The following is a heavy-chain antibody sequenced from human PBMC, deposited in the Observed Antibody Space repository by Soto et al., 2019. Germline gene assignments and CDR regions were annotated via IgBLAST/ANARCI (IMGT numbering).Heavy chain of an antibody. CDR2: IYPGDSDT. CDR1: GYSFTSYW. V-gene: IGHV5-51*01. Sequence: PGESLKISCQGSGYSFTSYWIGWVRQMPGKGLECIGIIYPGDSDTRYSPSFQVQVTISADKSISTAYLQWSSLKASDTAMYYCARVVGYDFWSGFFGASWFDPWGQGTLVTVSS. J-gene: IGHJ5*02. D-gene: IGHD3-3*01. CDR3: ARVVGYDFWSGFFGASWFDP.